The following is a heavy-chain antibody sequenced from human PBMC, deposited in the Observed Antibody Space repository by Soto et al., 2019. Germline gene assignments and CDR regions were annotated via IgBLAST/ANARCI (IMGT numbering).Heavy chain of an antibody. CDR2: INPNSGGT. Sequence: ASVKVSCKASGYTFTGYYMHWVRQAPGQGLEWMGWINPNSGGTNYAQKFQGWVTMTRDTSISTAYMELSRLRSDDTAVYYCARERHYYDSSGPFDLWGRGXLVTVSS. D-gene: IGHD3-22*01. CDR1: GYTFTGYY. V-gene: IGHV1-2*04. CDR3: ARERHYYDSSGPFDL. J-gene: IGHJ2*01.